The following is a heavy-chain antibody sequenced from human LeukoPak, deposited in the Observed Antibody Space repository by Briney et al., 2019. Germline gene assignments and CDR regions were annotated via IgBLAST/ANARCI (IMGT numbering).Heavy chain of an antibody. V-gene: IGHV4-4*07. D-gene: IGHD3-22*01. Sequence: PSETLSLTCTVSGGSISRYYWSWIRQPAGKGLEWIGRIYTSGSTNYNPSLKSRVTMSVDTSKNQFSLKLSSVTAADTAVYYCARDRYYYDSSGYHYFDYWGQGTLVTVSS. CDR1: GGSISRYY. CDR2: IYTSGST. CDR3: ARDRYYYDSSGYHYFDY. J-gene: IGHJ4*02.